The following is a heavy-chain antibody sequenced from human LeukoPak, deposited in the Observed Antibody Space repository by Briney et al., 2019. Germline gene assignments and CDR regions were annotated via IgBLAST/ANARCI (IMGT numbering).Heavy chain of an antibody. J-gene: IGHJ4*02. Sequence: SETLSLTCTVSGGSISSYYWSWIRQPPGKGLEWIGYIYYSGNTNYNPSLKSRVTISVDTSKNQFPLKLSSVTAADTAVYYCARMGLYGGYTQTDYWGQGTLVTVSS. CDR2: IYYSGNT. D-gene: IGHD4-17*01. V-gene: IGHV4-59*01. CDR3: ARMGLYGGYTQTDY. CDR1: GGSISSYY.